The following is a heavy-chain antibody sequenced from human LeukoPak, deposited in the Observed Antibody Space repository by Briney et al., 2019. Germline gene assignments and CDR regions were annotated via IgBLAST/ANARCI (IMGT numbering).Heavy chain of an antibody. CDR1: GFTFSNYM. D-gene: IGHD5-18*01. Sequence: PGGSLRLSCAASGFTFSNYMMHWVRQAPGKGLVWVSRIKSDGITITYADSVKGRFTISRDNAKNTLYLQMNSLRAEDTAVYYCAKEDRIQLWLQPYYFDYWGQGTLVTVSS. J-gene: IGHJ4*02. CDR3: AKEDRIQLWLQPYYFDY. CDR2: IKSDGITI. V-gene: IGHV3-74*01.